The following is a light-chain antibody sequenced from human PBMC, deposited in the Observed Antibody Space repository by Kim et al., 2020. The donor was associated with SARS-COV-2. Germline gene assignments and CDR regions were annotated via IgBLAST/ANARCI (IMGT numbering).Light chain of an antibody. CDR1: RSNIGSNT. CDR2: ANN. V-gene: IGLV1-44*01. CDR3: ASWDDSPNGVV. Sequence: QSAVTQSPSTSATPGQTVTISCSGSRSNIGSNTVSWYQFLPGAPPRLLIFANNQRPSGVPDRFSASKSGTSTSLVISGLQPDDEAEYFCASWDDSPNGVVFGGGTQLTVL. J-gene: IGLJ3*02.